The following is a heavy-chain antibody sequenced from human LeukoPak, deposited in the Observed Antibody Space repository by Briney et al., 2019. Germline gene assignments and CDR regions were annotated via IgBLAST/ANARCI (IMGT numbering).Heavy chain of an antibody. V-gene: IGHV3-48*01. Sequence: GGSLRLPCAASGFTFSSYWMSWVRQAPGKGLEWVSYISSSSSTIYYADSAKGRFTISRDNAKNSLYLQMNSLRAEDTAVYYCARDNPETGTTMDVWGQGTTVTVSS. CDR3: ARDNPETGTTMDV. CDR1: GFTFSSYW. J-gene: IGHJ6*02. D-gene: IGHD1-14*01. CDR2: ISSSSSTI.